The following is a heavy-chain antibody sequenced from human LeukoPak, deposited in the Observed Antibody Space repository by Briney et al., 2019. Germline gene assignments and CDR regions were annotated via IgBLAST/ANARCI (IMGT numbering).Heavy chain of an antibody. D-gene: IGHD1-7*01. J-gene: IGHJ5*02. Sequence: SETLSLTCAVSGGSISSRNWWSWIRQPPGKGLEWIGEIYHSGSTNYNPSLKSRVTISVDTSKNQFSLKLSSVTAADTAVYYCARGYNWNYGPGFDPWGQGTLVTVSS. CDR2: IYHSGST. V-gene: IGHV4-4*02. CDR1: GGSISSRNW. CDR3: ARGYNWNYGPGFDP.